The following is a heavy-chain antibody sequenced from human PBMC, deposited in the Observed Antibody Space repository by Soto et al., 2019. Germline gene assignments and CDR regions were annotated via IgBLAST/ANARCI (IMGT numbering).Heavy chain of an antibody. CDR2: ISAYNGNT. V-gene: IGHV1-18*01. Sequence: ASVKVSCKASGYTFTSYGISWVRQAPGQGLEWMGWISAYNGNTNYAQKLQGRVTMTTDTSTSTGYMELRSLRSDDTAVYYCARERRLNPDLSPDYWGQGTPVTVSS. J-gene: IGHJ4*02. D-gene: IGHD2-21*01. CDR1: GYTFTSYG. CDR3: ARERRLNPDLSPDY.